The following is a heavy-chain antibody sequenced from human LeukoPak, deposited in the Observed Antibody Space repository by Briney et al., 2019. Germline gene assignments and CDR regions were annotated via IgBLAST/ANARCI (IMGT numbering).Heavy chain of an antibody. D-gene: IGHD2-8*01. CDR3: ARDLLSGDLMDYDTTYYFDY. CDR1: GFTFSSYS. V-gene: IGHV3-21*01. J-gene: IGHJ4*02. Sequence: PGRSLRLSCAASGFTFSSYSMNWVRQAPGKGLEWVSSISSSSSYIYYADSVKGRFTISRDNAKNSLYLQMNSLRAEDTAVYYCARDLLSGDLMDYDTTYYFDYWGQGTLVTVSS. CDR2: ISSSSSYI.